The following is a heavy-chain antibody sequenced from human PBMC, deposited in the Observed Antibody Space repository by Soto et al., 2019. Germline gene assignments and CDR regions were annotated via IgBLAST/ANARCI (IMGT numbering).Heavy chain of an antibody. CDR3: ARDRYYYGSGSYYISWFDP. V-gene: IGHV1-18*04. J-gene: IGHJ5*02. Sequence: ASVKVSCKTSGYTFTTYGVSWVRQAPGQGLEWMGWISAYNGNTNYAQTLQGRVTMTTDTSTSTAYMGRRGLRSDDTAVYYCARDRYYYGSGSYYISWFDPWGQGTLVTVS. CDR1: GYTFTTYG. CDR2: ISAYNGNT. D-gene: IGHD3-10*01.